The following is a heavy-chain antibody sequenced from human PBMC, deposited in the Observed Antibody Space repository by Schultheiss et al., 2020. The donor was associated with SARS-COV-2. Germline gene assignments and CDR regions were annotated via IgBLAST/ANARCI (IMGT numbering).Heavy chain of an antibody. CDR1: GGSFSGYY. V-gene: IGHV4-34*01. J-gene: IGHJ4*02. CDR2: INHSGST. CDR3: ARGLWFGEFLDY. D-gene: IGHD3-10*01. Sequence: SETLSLTCAVYGGSFSGYYWSWIRQPPGKGLEWIGEINHSGSTDYNPSLESRVTISVDTSKNQFSLKLCSVTAADTAVYYCARGLWFGEFLDYWGQGTLVTVSS.